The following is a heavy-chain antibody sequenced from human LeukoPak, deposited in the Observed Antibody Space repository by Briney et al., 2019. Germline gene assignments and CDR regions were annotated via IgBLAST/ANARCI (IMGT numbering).Heavy chain of an antibody. D-gene: IGHD6-13*01. J-gene: IGHJ4*02. CDR3: AREHSSSWDRFDY. Sequence: ASVKVSCKASGYTFTGYYMHWVRQAPGQGLEGMGWFNPENGNTNYAQKVQGRVTMTADTSTSTPYMELRSLRSDDTAVYYCAREHSSSWDRFDYWGQGTLVTVSS. CDR1: GYTFTGYY. CDR2: FNPENGNT. V-gene: IGHV1-18*04.